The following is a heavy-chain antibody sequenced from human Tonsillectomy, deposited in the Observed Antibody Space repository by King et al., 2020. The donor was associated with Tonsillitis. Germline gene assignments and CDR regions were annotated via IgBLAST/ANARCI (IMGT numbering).Heavy chain of an antibody. Sequence: VQLVESGGGLVQPGGSLRLSCAASGFTFSSYAMSWVRQAPGKGLEWVSAISDRGVSTYFADSVKGRFTISRDNSKNTLYLQMNSLRAEDTAVYYCAKDPVMSGSYYHAFDIWGQGTMVTVSS. CDR3: AKDPVMSGSYYHAFDI. J-gene: IGHJ3*02. CDR2: ISDRGVST. CDR1: GFTFSSYA. D-gene: IGHD1-26*01. V-gene: IGHV3-23*04.